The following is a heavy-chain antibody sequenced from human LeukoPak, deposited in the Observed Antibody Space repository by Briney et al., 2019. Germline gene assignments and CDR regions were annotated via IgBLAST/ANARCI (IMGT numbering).Heavy chain of an antibody. CDR1: GFTFGSYA. V-gene: IGHV3-64*01. Sequence: GGSLRLSCAASGFTFGSYAMHWVRQAPGKGLEYVSALSINGGTTYYANSVKGRFTISRDNSKNTLFLQMGSLRGEDMAVYYCARFTSPREMDVWGQGTTVTVYS. CDR2: LSINGGTT. CDR3: ARFTSPREMDV. J-gene: IGHJ6*02.